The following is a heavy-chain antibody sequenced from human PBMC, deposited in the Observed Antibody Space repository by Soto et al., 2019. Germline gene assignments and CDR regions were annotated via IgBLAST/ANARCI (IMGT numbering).Heavy chain of an antibody. Sequence: SETLSLTCTVSGGPISSYYWIWIRQPPGKGLEWIGYIYYSGSTNYNPSLKSRVTISVDTSKNQFSLKLSSVTAADTAVYYCARVQVPAALLGWFYPCGQRTLVTVS. D-gene: IGHD2-2*01. V-gene: IGHV4-59*01. CDR2: IYYSGST. CDR1: GGPISSYY. J-gene: IGHJ5*02. CDR3: ARVQVPAALLGWFYP.